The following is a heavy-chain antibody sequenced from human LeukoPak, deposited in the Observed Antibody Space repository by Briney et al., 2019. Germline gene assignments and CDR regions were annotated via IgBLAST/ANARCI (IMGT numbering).Heavy chain of an antibody. D-gene: IGHD2-15*01. J-gene: IGHJ4*02. CDR3: AKGVSTSGTCYSGADY. CDR2: ICGDDGNT. CDR1: GFTGFTFSTYA. Sequence: GGSLRLSCAASGFTGFTFSTYAMSWVRQSPGKGLEWVSGICGDDGNTHYADSVKGRFTISRDNSRNTLYLQMNSLRAEDTAVYYCAKGVSTSGTCYSGADYWGQGTLVTVSS. V-gene: IGHV3-23*01.